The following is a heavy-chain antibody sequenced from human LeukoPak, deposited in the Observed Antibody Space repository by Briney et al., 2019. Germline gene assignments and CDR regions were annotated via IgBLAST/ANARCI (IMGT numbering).Heavy chain of an antibody. Sequence: PGGSLRLSCSASGFTFTYYHMRWMRPAPGKGREGISYITVGGGVTYYADSVKGRFTVSRDSAKNSQSLHMDSLRVEDTAVYYCARGIGSSSILDFWGQGTLVTVSS. CDR3: ARGIGSSSILDF. CDR1: GFTFTYYH. D-gene: IGHD6-6*01. V-gene: IGHV3-11*01. J-gene: IGHJ4*02. CDR2: ITVGGGVT.